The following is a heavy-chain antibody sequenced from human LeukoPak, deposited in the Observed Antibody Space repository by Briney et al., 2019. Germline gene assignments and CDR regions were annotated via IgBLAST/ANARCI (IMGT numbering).Heavy chain of an antibody. CDR2: IYSGGST. CDR1: GFTVSSNY. J-gene: IGHJ6*02. CDR3: ARAPVVVSGYGIDDYYYYGMDV. V-gene: IGHV3-53*04. Sequence: GGSLRLSCAASGFTVSSNYMSWVRQAPGKGLEWVSVIYSGGSTYYADSVKGRFTISRHNSKNTLYLQMNSLRAEDTAVYYCARAPVVVSGYGIDDYYYYGMDVWGQGTTVTVSS. D-gene: IGHD5-12*01.